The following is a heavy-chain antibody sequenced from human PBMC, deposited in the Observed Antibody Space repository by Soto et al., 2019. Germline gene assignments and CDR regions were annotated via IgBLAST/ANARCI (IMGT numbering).Heavy chain of an antibody. D-gene: IGHD6-19*01. Sequence: QVQLVQSGAEVKKPGASLKVSCQASGYSFSDYGIAWVRQAPGQGLAWVVWISTYNGNTNYAQKFQGRVTMTTDTSANTAYMELRSLRSDDTAMYYCARYGYSSGWYLGTGMDVWGQGTPVTVSS. J-gene: IGHJ6*02. CDR2: ISTYNGNT. V-gene: IGHV1-18*04. CDR3: ARYGYSSGWYLGTGMDV. CDR1: GYSFSDYG.